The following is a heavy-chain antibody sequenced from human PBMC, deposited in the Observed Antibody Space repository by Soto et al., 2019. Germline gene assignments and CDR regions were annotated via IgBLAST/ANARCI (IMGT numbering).Heavy chain of an antibody. CDR2: ISSSSSYI. D-gene: IGHD5-18*01. V-gene: IGHV3-21*01. CDR3: AREGTAMVNRYYYGMDV. CDR1: GFTFSSYS. J-gene: IGHJ6*02. Sequence: EVQLVESGGGLVKPGGSLRLSCAASGFTFSSYSMNWVRQAPGKGLEWVSSISSSSSYIYYADSVKGRFAISRDNAKNSLYLQMNSLRAEDTAVYYCAREGTAMVNRYYYGMDVWGQGTTVTVSS.